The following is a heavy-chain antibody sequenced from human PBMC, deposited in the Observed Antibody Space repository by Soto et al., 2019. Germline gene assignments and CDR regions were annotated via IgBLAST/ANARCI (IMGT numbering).Heavy chain of an antibody. CDR3: DHPRGFGVFDAYDI. CDR1: GFTFSTYA. D-gene: IGHD3-10*01. CDR2: VSGSGGST. J-gene: IGHJ3*02. V-gene: IGHV3-23*01. Sequence: QAGGSLRLSCAASGFTFSTYAMSWVRQAPGKGLEWVSAVSGSGGSTFYANSVKGRFTISRDNSINTLYLQMNSLRTEDTAVYFCDHPRGFGVFDAYDIWGQGTMVNVSS.